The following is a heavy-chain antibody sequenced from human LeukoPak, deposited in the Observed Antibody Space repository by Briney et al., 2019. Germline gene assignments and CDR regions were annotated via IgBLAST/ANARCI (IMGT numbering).Heavy chain of an antibody. Sequence: GGSLRLSCAASGFNFIDYSMNWVRQAPGKGLEWISYIGISGGNTKYADSVKGRFTISRDKARNSLYLQMNSLRVEDTAMYYCARDHRYAFDNWGHGTLVTVSS. V-gene: IGHV3-48*01. D-gene: IGHD5-12*01. CDR3: ARDHRYAFDN. J-gene: IGHJ4*01. CDR2: IGISGGNT. CDR1: GFNFIDYS.